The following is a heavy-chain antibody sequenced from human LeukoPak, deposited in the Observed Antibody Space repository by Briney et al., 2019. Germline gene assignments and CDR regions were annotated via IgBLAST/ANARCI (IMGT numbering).Heavy chain of an antibody. CDR2: INNRGTT. J-gene: IGHJ4*02. Sequence: SETLPLTCAVSGGSLSPHYWSWIRRPLGKGLEWIGEINNRGTTNYSPSLRGRATISVDTSKSQFSLRLTSVTAADTAIYYCARVPLWWLTPFDFWGQGTLATVSS. D-gene: IGHD5-12*01. V-gene: IGHV4-34*01. CDR3: ARVPLWWLTPFDF. CDR1: GGSLSPHY.